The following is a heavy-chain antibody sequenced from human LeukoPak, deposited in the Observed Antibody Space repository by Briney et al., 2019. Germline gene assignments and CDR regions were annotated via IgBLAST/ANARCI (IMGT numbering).Heavy chain of an antibody. CDR1: GFTVSSNY. CDR2: IYSAGST. J-gene: IGHJ4*02. CDR3: ASSSFGAPLDY. D-gene: IGHD3-10*01. V-gene: IGHV3-53*01. Sequence: GGSLRLSCAASGFTVSSNYMSWVRQAPGKGLEWVSVIYSAGSTYYADSVKGRFTISRDNAKNTLCLQMNSLRAEDTAVYYCASSSFGAPLDYWGQGTLVTVSS.